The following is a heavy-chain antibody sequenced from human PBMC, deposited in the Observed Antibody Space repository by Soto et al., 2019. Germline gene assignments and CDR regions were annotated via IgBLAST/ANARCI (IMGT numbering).Heavy chain of an antibody. J-gene: IGHJ4*02. Sequence: QVQLVQSGAEVKKPGSSVKVSCKASGGTFSSNTISWVRQAPGQGLEWMGRIIPILGIANYAQKFQGRVTITADKSTSTAYMELSSLISEDTAVYYCARSGYSSGWRMGDFDYWGQGTLVTVSS. V-gene: IGHV1-69*02. CDR1: GGTFSSNT. CDR2: IIPILGIA. D-gene: IGHD6-19*01. CDR3: ARSGYSSGWRMGDFDY.